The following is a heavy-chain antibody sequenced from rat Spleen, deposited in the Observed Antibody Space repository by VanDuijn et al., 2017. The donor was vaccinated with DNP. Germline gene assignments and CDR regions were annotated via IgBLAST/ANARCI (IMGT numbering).Heavy chain of an antibody. V-gene: IGHV5-25*01. J-gene: IGHJ3*01. CDR1: GFDFNNYY. D-gene: IGHD1-1*01. CDR2: IGISDNRL. Sequence: EVLLVESGGGLVQPGGSLKVSCAASGFDFNNYYMAWVRQAPKKGLEWVATIGISDNRLYYSDSVRGRFTISRDNAKSSLYLQMNSLRSEDTATYYCTRQYYYSGDDNWFAYWGQGTLVTVSS. CDR3: TRQYYYSGDDNWFAY.